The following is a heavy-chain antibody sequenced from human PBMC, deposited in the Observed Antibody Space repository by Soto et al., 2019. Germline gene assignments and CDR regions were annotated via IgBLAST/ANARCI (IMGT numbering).Heavy chain of an antibody. CDR1: GFTFSNYG. J-gene: IGHJ6*02. V-gene: IGHV3-33*01. CDR3: ARDDIPGRAVAIYGMDV. D-gene: IGHD6-19*01. CDR2: IWYDGSNK. Sequence: LRLSCAASGFTFSNYGMHWVRQAPGKGLEWVAVIWYDGSNKYYADSVKGRFTISRDNSKNTLYLQMNSLRAEDTAVYYCARDDIPGRAVAIYGMDVWGQGTTVTVSS.